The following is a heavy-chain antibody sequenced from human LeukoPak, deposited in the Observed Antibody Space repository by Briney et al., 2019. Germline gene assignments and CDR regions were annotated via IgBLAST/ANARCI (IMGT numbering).Heavy chain of an antibody. V-gene: IGHV1-8*03. J-gene: IGHJ3*02. CDR3: AREWELPLHAFDI. CDR1: GYTFTSYD. Sequence: ASVKVSCKASGYTFTSYDINWVRQATGQGLEWMGWMNPNSGNTGYAQKFQGRVTITRNTSISTAYMELSSLRSEDTAVYYCAREWELPLHAFDIWGQGTMVTVSS. D-gene: IGHD1-26*01. CDR2: MNPNSGNT.